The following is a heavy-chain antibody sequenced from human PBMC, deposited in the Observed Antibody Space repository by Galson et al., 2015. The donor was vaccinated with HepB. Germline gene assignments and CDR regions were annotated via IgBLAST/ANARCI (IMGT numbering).Heavy chain of an antibody. D-gene: IGHD3-22*01. CDR3: TTCDSSGYCPFDL. Sequence: SLRLSCAASGFTFSNAWMSWVRQAPGKGLEWVGRIKSKTDGGTTDYAAPVKGRFTISRDDSKNTLYLQMNSLKTEDTAVYYCTTCDSSGYCPFDLWGRGTLVTVSS. CDR1: GFTFSNAW. V-gene: IGHV3-15*01. J-gene: IGHJ2*01. CDR2: IKSKTDGGTT.